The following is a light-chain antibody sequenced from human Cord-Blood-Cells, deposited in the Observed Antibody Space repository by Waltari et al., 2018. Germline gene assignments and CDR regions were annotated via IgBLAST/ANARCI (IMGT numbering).Light chain of an antibody. V-gene: IGKV3-20*01. Sequence: EIVLTQSPGNLSLSPGEIANLSCRASQSVSSIYLAWYQQKPGQAPRLLIYGASSRATGIPDRFSGSGSGTDFTLTISRLEPEDFAVYYCQQYGSSPLTFGGGTKVEIK. CDR3: QQYGSSPLT. CDR2: GAS. CDR1: QSVSSIY. J-gene: IGKJ4*01.